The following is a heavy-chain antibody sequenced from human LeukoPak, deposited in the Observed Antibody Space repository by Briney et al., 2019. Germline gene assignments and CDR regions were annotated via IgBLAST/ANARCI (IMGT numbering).Heavy chain of an antibody. CDR3: ARDSTSVGAFDP. Sequence: PGGSLRLSCAASGFTFSDYYMSWIRQAPGKGLEWVSYISSSGSTKYYADSVKGRFTVSRYNAKNSLDLQMNSLRADDTAVYYCARDSTSVGAFDPWGQGALVTVSS. CDR1: GFTFSDYY. J-gene: IGHJ5*02. CDR2: ISSSGSTK. V-gene: IGHV3-11*01.